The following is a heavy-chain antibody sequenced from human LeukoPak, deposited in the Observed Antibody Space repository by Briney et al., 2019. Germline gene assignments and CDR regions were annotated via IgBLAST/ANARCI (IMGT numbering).Heavy chain of an antibody. CDR2: FSAYNGNT. V-gene: IGHV1-18*01. Sequence: ASVEVSCKPSGYTFNTYGISWVRQAPGQGLEWMGWFSAYNGNTNYAQKFQGRVTMTTDTSTTTAYMELRSLRSDDTAVYYCARDTAHYGTSGYPDYWGQGTLVTVSS. CDR3: ARDTAHYGTSGYPDY. D-gene: IGHD3-22*01. J-gene: IGHJ4*02. CDR1: GYTFNTYG.